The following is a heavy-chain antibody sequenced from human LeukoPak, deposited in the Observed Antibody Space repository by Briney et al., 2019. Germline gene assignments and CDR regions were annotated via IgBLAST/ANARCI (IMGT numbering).Heavy chain of an antibody. J-gene: IGHJ4*02. CDR3: ATIEMATIRQPVFDY. V-gene: IGHV1-2*06. CDR1: GYTFTGYY. Sequence: ASVKVSCKASGYTFTGYYMHWVRQAPGQGLEWMGRINPNSGGTNYAQKFQGRVTMTRDTSICTAYMELSRLRSEDTAVYYCATIEMATIRQPVFDYWGQGTLVTVSS. D-gene: IGHD5-24*01. CDR2: INPNSGGT.